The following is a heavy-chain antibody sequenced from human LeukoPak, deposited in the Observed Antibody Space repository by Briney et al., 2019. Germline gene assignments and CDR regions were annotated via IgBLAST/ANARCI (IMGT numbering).Heavy chain of an antibody. V-gene: IGHV1-46*01. CDR1: GYTFTSYY. D-gene: IGHD3-3*01. Sequence: ASVTVSCKASGYTFTSYYMHWVRQAPGQGLEWMGIINPSGGSTSYAQKFQGRVTMTRDTSTSTVYMELSSLRSEDTAVYYCARWGTIFDPYYYYGMDVWGQGTTVTVSS. CDR3: ARWGTIFDPYYYYGMDV. CDR2: INPSGGST. J-gene: IGHJ6*02.